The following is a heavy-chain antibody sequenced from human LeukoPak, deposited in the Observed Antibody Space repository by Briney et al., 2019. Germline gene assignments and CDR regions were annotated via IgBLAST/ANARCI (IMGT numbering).Heavy chain of an antibody. V-gene: IGHV3-30-3*01. J-gene: IGHJ4*02. Sequence: PGGSLRLSCAASGFTFSSYAMHWVRQAPGKGLEWVAVISYDGSNKYYADSVKGRFTISRDNSKNTLCLQMNSLRAEDTAVYYCARDLSGAAGTVGYWGQGTLVTVSS. D-gene: IGHD6-13*01. CDR3: ARDLSGAAGTVGY. CDR2: ISYDGSNK. CDR1: GFTFSSYA.